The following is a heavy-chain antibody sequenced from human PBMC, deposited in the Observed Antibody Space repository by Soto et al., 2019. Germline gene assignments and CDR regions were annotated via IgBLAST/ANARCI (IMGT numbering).Heavy chain of an antibody. V-gene: IGHV3-33*01. D-gene: IGHD5-12*01. CDR3: ARDGAQMATKIMLDY. CDR2: IWYDGSNK. Sequence: QVQLVESGGGVVQPGRSLRLSCAASGFTFSSYGMHWVRQAPGKGLEWVAVIWYDGSNKYYADSVKGRFTISRDNSKNTLYLQMNSLRAEDTGVYYCARDGAQMATKIMLDYWGQGTLVTVSS. J-gene: IGHJ4*02. CDR1: GFTFSSYG.